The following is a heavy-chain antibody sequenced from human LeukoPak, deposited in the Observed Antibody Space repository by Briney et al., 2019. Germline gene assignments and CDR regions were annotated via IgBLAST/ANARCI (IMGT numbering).Heavy chain of an antibody. CDR3: VKLADPGY. D-gene: IGHD6-19*01. CDR1: GFTFSNYW. CDR2: IKSDGSTT. Sequence: GGSLRLSCTASGFTFSNYWMHWVRQAPGKGLVWVSRIKSDGSTTTYADSVKGPFTISRDNAKRTLYLQMNSLRAEDTAVYYCVKLADPGYWGQGTLVTVSS. V-gene: IGHV3-74*01. J-gene: IGHJ4*02.